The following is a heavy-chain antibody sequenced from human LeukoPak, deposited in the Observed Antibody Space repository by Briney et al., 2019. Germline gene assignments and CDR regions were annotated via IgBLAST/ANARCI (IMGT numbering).Heavy chain of an antibody. Sequence: ASVKVSCKASGYTFTSYGISWVRQAPGQGLEGMGWISAYNGNTNYAQKLQGRVTMTTDTSTSTAYMELRSLRSDDTAVYYCARDQATTMVRGVILHWGQGTLVTVSS. D-gene: IGHD3-10*01. CDR2: ISAYNGNT. CDR3: ARDQATTMVRGVILH. CDR1: GYTFTSYG. V-gene: IGHV1-18*01. J-gene: IGHJ4*02.